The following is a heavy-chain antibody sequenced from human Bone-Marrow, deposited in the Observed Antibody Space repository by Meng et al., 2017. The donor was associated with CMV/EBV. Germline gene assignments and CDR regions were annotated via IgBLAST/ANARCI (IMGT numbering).Heavy chain of an antibody. CDR2: IIPILGIA. CDR1: GYTFTGYY. V-gene: IGHV1-69*04. Sequence: SVKVSCKASGYTFTGYYMHWVRQAPGQGLEWMGRIIPILGIANYAQKFQGRVTITADKSTSTAYMELSSLRSEDTAVYYCATAVTIFGVTDNWFDPWGQGTLVTVSS. D-gene: IGHD3-3*01. J-gene: IGHJ5*02. CDR3: ATAVTIFGVTDNWFDP.